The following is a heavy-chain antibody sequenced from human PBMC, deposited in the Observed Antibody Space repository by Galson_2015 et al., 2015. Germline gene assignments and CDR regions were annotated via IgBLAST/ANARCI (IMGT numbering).Heavy chain of an antibody. V-gene: IGHV3-53*01. CDR2: IYSGGST. CDR1: GFTVSSNY. J-gene: IGHJ6*03. CDR3: ARVNSNYVRNPPYYYMDV. Sequence: SLRLSCAASGFTVSSNYMSWVRQAPGKGLEWVSVIYSGGSTYYADSVKGRFTISRDNSKNTLYLQMNSLRAEDTAVYYCARVNSNYVRNPPYYYMDVWGKGTTVTVSS. D-gene: IGHD4-11*01.